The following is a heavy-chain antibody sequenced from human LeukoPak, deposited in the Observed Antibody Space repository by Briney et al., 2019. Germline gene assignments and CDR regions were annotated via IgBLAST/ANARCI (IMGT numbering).Heavy chain of an antibody. CDR1: GFIFSNYG. CDR2: IRYDESNK. D-gene: IGHD6-19*01. V-gene: IGHV3-30*02. Sequence: PGGSLRLSCAASGFIFSNYGMHWVRQAPGKGLEWVTFIRYDESNKFYADSVKGRFTISRDNYKNTLFLQMNSLRAEDTAVYYCATMQWLEGVDWFDPWGQGTLVTVSS. CDR3: ATMQWLEGVDWFDP. J-gene: IGHJ5*02.